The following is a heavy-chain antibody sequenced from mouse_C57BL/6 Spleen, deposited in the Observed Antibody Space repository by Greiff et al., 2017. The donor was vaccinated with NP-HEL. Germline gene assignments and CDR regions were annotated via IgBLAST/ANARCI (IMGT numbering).Heavy chain of an antibody. CDR2: IYPGDGDT. CDR3: ARGGAYDGYYVDY. J-gene: IGHJ2*01. CDR1: GYAFSSSW. D-gene: IGHD2-3*01. Sequence: VQLQQSGPELVKPGASVKISCKASGYAFSSSWMNWVKQRPGKGLEWIGRIYPGDGDTNYNGKFKGKATLTADKSSSTAYMQLSSLTSEDSAVYFCARGGAYDGYYVDYWGQGTTLTVSS. V-gene: IGHV1-82*01.